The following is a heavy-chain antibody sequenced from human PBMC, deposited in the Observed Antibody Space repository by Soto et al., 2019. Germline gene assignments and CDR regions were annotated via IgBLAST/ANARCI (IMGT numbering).Heavy chain of an antibody. CDR3: ARDGGYCSGGSCYSYYYYYGMDV. V-gene: IGHV3-21*01. CDR1: GFTFSSYW. J-gene: IGHJ6*02. CDR2: ISSSSSYI. D-gene: IGHD2-15*01. Sequence: PGGSLRLSCAASGFTFSSYWMHWVRQAPGKGLVWVSSISSSSSYIYYADSVKGRFTISRDNAKNSLYLQMNSLRAEDTAVYYCARDGGYCSGGSCYSYYYYYGMDVWGQGTTVTVSS.